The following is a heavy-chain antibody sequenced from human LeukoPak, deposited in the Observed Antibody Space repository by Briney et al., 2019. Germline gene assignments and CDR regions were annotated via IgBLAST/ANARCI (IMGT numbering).Heavy chain of an antibody. V-gene: IGHV1-69*13. CDR1: GGTFSSCA. J-gene: IGHJ5*02. CDR2: IIPIFGTA. D-gene: IGHD1-26*01. CDR3: ARGGWELLNNWFDP. Sequence: ASVKVSCKASGGTFSSCAISWVRQAPGQGLEWMGGIIPIFGTANYAQKFQGRVTITADESTSTAYMELSSLRSEDTAVYYCARGGWELLNNWFDPWGQGTLVTVSS.